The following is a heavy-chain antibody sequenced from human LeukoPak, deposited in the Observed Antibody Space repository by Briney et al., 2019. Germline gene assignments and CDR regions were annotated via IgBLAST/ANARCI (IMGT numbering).Heavy chain of an antibody. CDR3: ARGPIRMTTVTNTQKYQPLLYPVTDEGIDI. CDR2: INHSGST. CDR1: GGSFSGYY. J-gene: IGHJ3*02. D-gene: IGHD4-17*01. Sequence: SETLSLTCAVYGGSFSGYYWSWIRQPPGKGLEWIGEINHSGSTNYNPSLKSRVTISVGTSKNQFSLKLSSVTAADTAVYYCARGPIRMTTVTNTQKYQPLLYPVTDEGIDIWGQGTMVTVSS. V-gene: IGHV4-34*01.